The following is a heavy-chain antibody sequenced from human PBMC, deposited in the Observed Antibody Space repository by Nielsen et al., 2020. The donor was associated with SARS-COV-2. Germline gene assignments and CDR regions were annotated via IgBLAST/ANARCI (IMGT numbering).Heavy chain of an antibody. D-gene: IGHD2-2*01. Sequence: ASVKVSCKASGYTFTSYYMHWVRQAPGQGLEWMGWINPNSGGTNYAQKFQGWVTMTRDTSISTAYMELSRLRSDDTAVYYCARGIVVVPAASYYYYGMDVWGQGTTVTVSS. CDR1: GYTFTSYY. V-gene: IGHV1-2*04. CDR2: INPNSGGT. J-gene: IGHJ6*02. CDR3: ARGIVVVPAASYYYYGMDV.